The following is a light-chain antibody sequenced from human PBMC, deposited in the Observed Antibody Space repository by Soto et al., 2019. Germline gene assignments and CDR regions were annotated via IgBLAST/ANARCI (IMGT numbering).Light chain of an antibody. Sequence: EIVLTQSPATLSLSPGGRATLSCRASPSNSSYLAWYQQKPDQAPRLLIYDASNRATGIPARFSGSGSGTDFTLTISSLEPEDFAVYYCHQRSTWPFTFGPGTKVDIK. CDR1: PSNSSY. V-gene: IGKV3-11*01. J-gene: IGKJ3*01. CDR3: HQRSTWPFT. CDR2: DAS.